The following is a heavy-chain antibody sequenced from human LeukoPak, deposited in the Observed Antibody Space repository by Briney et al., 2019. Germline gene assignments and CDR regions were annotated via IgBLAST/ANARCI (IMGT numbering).Heavy chain of an antibody. CDR2: IIPIFGTA. Sequence: SVRVSCKASGGTFSSYAISWVRQAPGQGLEWMGGIIPIFGTANYAQKFQGRVTITADESTSTAYMELSSLRSEDTAVYYCTRVGRWLQWVYAFDIWGQGTMVTVSS. CDR3: TRVGRWLQWVYAFDI. CDR1: GGTFSSYA. V-gene: IGHV1-69*01. J-gene: IGHJ3*02. D-gene: IGHD5-24*01.